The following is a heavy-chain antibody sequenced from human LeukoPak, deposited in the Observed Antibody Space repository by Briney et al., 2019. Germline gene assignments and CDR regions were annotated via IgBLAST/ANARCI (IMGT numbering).Heavy chain of an antibody. CDR1: GGSISSYY. V-gene: IGHV4-59*01. Sequence: SGTLSLTCTVSGGSISSYYWSWIRQPPGKGLEWIGYIYYSGSTNYNPSLKSRVTISVDTSKNQFSLKLSSVNAADTAVYYCARAHHYYDSSGYYPNWYDPWGQGTLVTVSS. CDR2: IYYSGST. D-gene: IGHD3-22*01. J-gene: IGHJ5*02. CDR3: ARAHHYYDSSGYYPNWYDP.